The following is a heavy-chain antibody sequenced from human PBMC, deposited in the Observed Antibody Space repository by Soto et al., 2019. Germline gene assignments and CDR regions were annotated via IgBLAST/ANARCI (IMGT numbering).Heavy chain of an antibody. J-gene: IGHJ4*02. CDR2: IWNDGIRK. CDR3: AKELAAAAHVPYFDY. D-gene: IGHD6-13*01. V-gene: IGHV3-30*02. Sequence: GGSLRLSCAASGFTSSRYGMHWVRQAPGKGLEWVALIWNDGIRKVYADSVKGRFTISRDNSKNTLYLQMNSLRAEDTAVYYCAKELAAAAHVPYFDYWGQGTLVTVSS. CDR1: GFTSSRYG.